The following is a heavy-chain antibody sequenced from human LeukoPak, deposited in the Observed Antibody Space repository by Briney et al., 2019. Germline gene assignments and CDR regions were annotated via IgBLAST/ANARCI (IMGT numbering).Heavy chain of an antibody. CDR3: ARMPHYYGMDV. CDR2: INHSGST. Sequence: SETLSLTCAVYGGSFSGYYWSWIRQPPGKGLEWIEEINHSGSTNYNPSLKSRVTISVDTSKNQFSLKLSSVTAADTAVYYCARMPHYYGMDVWGQGTTVTVSS. D-gene: IGHD2-2*01. J-gene: IGHJ6*02. V-gene: IGHV4-34*01. CDR1: GGSFSGYY.